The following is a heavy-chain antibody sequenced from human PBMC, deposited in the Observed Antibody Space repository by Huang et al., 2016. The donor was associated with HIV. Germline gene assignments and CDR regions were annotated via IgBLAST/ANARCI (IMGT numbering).Heavy chain of an antibody. CDR1: GDSVDSSYSY. J-gene: IGHJ3*01. Sequence: QVQLQESGQGLVKPSDTLSLTCIVSGDSVDSSYSYWGLVRQPPGKGLGGVGSIYSNGNTDCNKYLKSRITISVDTCKNIFSLNLKTVTDADTAVYYCSRGPSTPATELWGQGTMVTVSS. D-gene: IGHD1-1*01. CDR2: IYSNGNT. V-gene: IGHV4-39*02. CDR3: SRGPSTPATEL.